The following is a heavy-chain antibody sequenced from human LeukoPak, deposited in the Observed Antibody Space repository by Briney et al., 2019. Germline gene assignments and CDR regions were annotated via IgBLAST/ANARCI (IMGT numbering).Heavy chain of an antibody. J-gene: IGHJ4*02. CDR2: ISYDGSNK. V-gene: IGHV3-30*18. Sequence: PGGSLRLSCAASGFTFSSYGMHWVRQAPGKGLEWVAVISYDGSNKYYADSVKGRFTISRDNSKNTLYLQMSSLRAEDTAVYYCAKGGSGSSWYLDYWGQGTLVTVSS. CDR1: GFTFSSYG. D-gene: IGHD6-13*01. CDR3: AKGGSGSSWYLDY.